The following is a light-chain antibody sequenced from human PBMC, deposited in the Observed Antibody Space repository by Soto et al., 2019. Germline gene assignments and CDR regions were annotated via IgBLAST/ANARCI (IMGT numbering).Light chain of an antibody. J-gene: IGLJ1*01. CDR1: SSNIGAGYH. CDR2: GNT. CDR3: QSYDSSLSGSYV. V-gene: IGLV1-40*01. Sequence: QSVLTQPPSVSGAPGQRVTISCTGSSSNIGAGYHVHWYQQLPGTAPKLLIYGNTNRPSGVPDRFSGSKSGTSASLAITGLQAEDEGDYYCQSYDSSLSGSYVFGTGTKLTVL.